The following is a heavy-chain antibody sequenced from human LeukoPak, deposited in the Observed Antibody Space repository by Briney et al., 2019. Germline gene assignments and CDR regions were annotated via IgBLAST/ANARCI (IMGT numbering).Heavy chain of an antibody. J-gene: IGHJ4*02. CDR1: GFAFSTYA. D-gene: IGHD5/OR15-5a*01. CDR3: AKARGSSVYEQFDY. Sequence: GGSLRLSCAACGFAFSTYAMTWVRQGPEKGLQWVSTISTSGRATYYADSVGGRFTISRDNSKNTLYLQMNSLRADDTAVYYCAKARGSSVYEQFDYWGQGTQVSVSP. V-gene: IGHV3-23*01. CDR2: ISTSGRAT.